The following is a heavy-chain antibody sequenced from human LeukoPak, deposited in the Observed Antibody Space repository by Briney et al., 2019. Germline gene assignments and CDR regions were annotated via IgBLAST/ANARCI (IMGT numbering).Heavy chain of an antibody. V-gene: IGHV3-23*01. CDR3: ARALLWFGEPAFDI. J-gene: IGHJ3*02. D-gene: IGHD3-10*01. Sequence: GGSLRLSCAASGFTFSSYAMSWVRQAPGKGLEWVSAISGRDDSTYYADSVKGRFTFSRDNSKNTLYLQMNSLRAEDTAVYYCARALLWFGEPAFDIWGQGTMVTVSS. CDR1: GFTFSSYA. CDR2: ISGRDDST.